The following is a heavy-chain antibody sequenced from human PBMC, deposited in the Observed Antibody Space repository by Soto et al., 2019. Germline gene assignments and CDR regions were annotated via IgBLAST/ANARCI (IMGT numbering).Heavy chain of an antibody. Sequence: ASVKVSCKASGCTFSSHAMHWVRQAPGQRLEWMGWINAGNGNPKYSQNFQGRVAITRDTSASTAYMELRSLRSEDTAVYYCARDGARITVFGVVYYFDYWGQGTLVTVSS. CDR1: GCTFSSHA. D-gene: IGHD3-3*01. J-gene: IGHJ4*02. CDR3: ARDGARITVFGVVYYFDY. V-gene: IGHV1-3*01. CDR2: INAGNGNP.